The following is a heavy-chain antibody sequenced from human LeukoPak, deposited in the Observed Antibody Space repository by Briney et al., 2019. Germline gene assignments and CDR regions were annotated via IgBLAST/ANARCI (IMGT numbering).Heavy chain of an antibody. CDR3: AAVVGATRAVAYYYYMDV. CDR2: IYSGGST. V-gene: IGHV3-66*02. Sequence: GGSLRLSCAASGFTVSSNYMSWVRQAPGKGLEWVSVIYSGGSTYYADSVKGRFTISRDNSKNTLYLQMNSLGAEDTAVYYCAAVVGATRAVAYYYYMDVWGKGTTVTVSS. J-gene: IGHJ6*03. D-gene: IGHD1-26*01. CDR1: GFTVSSNY.